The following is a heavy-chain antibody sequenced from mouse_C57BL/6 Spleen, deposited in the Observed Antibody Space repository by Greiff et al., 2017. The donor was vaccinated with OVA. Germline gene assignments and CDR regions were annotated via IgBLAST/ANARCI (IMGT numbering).Heavy chain of an antibody. CDR3: ARNYDYRYWYFDV. Sequence: EVQRVESGGGLVKPGGSLKLSCAASGFTFSDYGMHWVRQAPEKGLEWVAYISSGSSTIYYADTVKGRFTISRDNAKNTLFLQMTSLRSEDTAMYYCARNYDYRYWYFDVWGTGTTVTVSS. CDR2: ISSGSSTI. D-gene: IGHD2-4*01. V-gene: IGHV5-17*01. J-gene: IGHJ1*03. CDR1: GFTFSDYG.